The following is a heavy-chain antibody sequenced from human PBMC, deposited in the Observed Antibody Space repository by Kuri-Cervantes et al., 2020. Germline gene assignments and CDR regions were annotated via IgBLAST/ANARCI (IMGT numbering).Heavy chain of an antibody. J-gene: IGHJ4*02. CDR2: ISYDGSNK. Sequence: GGSLRLSCAASGFTFSSYAMHWVRQAPGKGLEWVAVISYDGSNKYYADSVKGRFTISRDNSKNTLYLQMNSLRAEDTAVYYCAKIPRCSSTSCYGDYWGQGTLVTVSS. CDR3: AKIPRCSSTSCYGDY. V-gene: IGHV3-30-3*02. CDR1: GFTFSSYA. D-gene: IGHD2-2*01.